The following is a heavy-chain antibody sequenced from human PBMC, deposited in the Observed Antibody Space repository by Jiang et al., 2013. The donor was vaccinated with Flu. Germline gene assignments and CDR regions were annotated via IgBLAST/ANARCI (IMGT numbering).Heavy chain of an antibody. CDR3: ARHHYYYDSSGYYPDAFDI. J-gene: IGHJ3*02. D-gene: IGHD3-22*01. CDR2: INHSGST. CDR1: GGSIISSYYY. Sequence: LLKPSETLSLICTVSGGSIISSYYYWGWIRQPPGKGLEWIGEINHSGSTYYNPSLKSRVTISVDTSKNQFSLKLSSVTATDTAVYYCARHHYYYDSSGYYPDAFDIWGQGTMVTISS. V-gene: IGHV4-39*01.